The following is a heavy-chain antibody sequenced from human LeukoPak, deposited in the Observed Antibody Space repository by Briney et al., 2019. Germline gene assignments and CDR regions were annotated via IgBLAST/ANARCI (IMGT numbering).Heavy chain of an antibody. D-gene: IGHD3/OR15-3a*01. CDR1: GGSFSGYY. J-gene: IGHJ4*02. V-gene: IGHV4-34*01. CDR2: INHSGST. Sequence: SETLSLTCAVYGGSFSGYYWSWIRQPPGKGLEWIGEINHSGSTNYNPSLKSRVTISLDTSKNQFSLKLSSVTAADTAVYYCARGQPEELDLAQYYFDYWGQGTLVTVSS. CDR3: ARGQPEELDLAQYYFDY.